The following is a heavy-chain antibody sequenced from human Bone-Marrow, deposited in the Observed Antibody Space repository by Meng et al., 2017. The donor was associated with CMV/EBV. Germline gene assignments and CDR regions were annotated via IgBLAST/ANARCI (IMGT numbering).Heavy chain of an antibody. CDR3: ARVKYQLLTVPSGGRYYYYGMDV. J-gene: IGHJ6*02. CDR2: ISAYNGNT. D-gene: IGHD2-2*01. CDR1: GYTFTSYG. V-gene: IGHV1-18*01. Sequence: ASVKVSCKASGYTFTSYGISWVRQAPGQGLEWMGWISAYNGNTNYAQKLQGRVTMTTDTSTSTAYMKLRSLRSDDTAVYYCARVKYQLLTVPSGGRYYYYGMDVWGQGTTVTVSS.